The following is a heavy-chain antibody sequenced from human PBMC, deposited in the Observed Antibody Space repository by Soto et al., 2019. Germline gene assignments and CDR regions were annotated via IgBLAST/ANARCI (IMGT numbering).Heavy chain of an antibody. D-gene: IGHD5-12*01. CDR1: GVSISPYY. CDR3: ARDGGYTGYEQGNPFDI. CDR2: MYVTGTT. V-gene: IGHV4-4*07. Sequence: TSETLSLTCDVSGVSISPYYWSWVRQPAGRGLEWIGRMYVTGTTNYNPSLKSRVSMSLDASQNQFSLRLRSVTAADTAVYFCARDGGYTGYEQGNPFDIWGQGTVVTVSS. J-gene: IGHJ3*02.